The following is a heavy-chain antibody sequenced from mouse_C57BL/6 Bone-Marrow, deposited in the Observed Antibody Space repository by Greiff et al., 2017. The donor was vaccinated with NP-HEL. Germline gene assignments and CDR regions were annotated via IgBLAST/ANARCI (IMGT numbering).Heavy chain of an antibody. CDR1: GFTFSSYA. J-gene: IGHJ4*01. D-gene: IGHD1-1*01. CDR3: ARDEFITTVVATSWRGDY. Sequence: EVQGVESGGGLVKPGGSLKLSCAASGFTFSSYAMSWVRQTPEKRLEWVATISDGGSYTYYPDNVKGRFTISRDNAKNNLYLQMSHLKSEDTAMYYCARDEFITTVVATSWRGDYWGQGTSVTVSS. CDR2: ISDGGSYT. V-gene: IGHV5-4*01.